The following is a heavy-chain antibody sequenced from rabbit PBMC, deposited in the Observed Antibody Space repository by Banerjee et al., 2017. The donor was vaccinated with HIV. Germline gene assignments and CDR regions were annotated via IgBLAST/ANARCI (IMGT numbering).Heavy chain of an antibody. CDR1: GFSFSSSYY. J-gene: IGHJ4*01. CDR2: IYAASSGST. V-gene: IGHV1S40*01. CDR3: ARGSSDYHYFNL. Sequence: QSLEESGGDLVKPGASLTLTCTASGFSFSSSYYMCWVRQAPGKGLEWIACIYAASSGSTYYATWAKGRFTISKTSSTTVTLQMTSLTAADTATYFCARGSSDYHYFNLWGPGTLVTVS. D-gene: IGHD1-1*01.